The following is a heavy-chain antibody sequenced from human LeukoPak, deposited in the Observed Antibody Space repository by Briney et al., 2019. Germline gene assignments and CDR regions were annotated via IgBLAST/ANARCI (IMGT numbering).Heavy chain of an antibody. CDR3: AKDVIVVPASIDY. CDR2: IRFDGSNK. Sequence: GGSLRLSRAASGFTFNSYSMNWVRQAPGKGLEWVAFIRFDGSNKYYADSVKGRFTISRDNSKNTLYLQMNSLRAEDTAVYYCAKDVIVVPASIDYWGQGTLVTVSS. V-gene: IGHV3-30*02. CDR1: GFTFNSYS. J-gene: IGHJ4*02. D-gene: IGHD2-2*01.